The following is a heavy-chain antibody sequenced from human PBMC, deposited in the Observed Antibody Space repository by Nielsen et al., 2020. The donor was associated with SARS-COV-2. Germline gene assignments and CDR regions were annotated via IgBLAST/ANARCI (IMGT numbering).Heavy chain of an antibody. CDR1: GFTFSSYS. V-gene: IGHV3-21*01. J-gene: IGHJ4*02. Sequence: GESLKISCAASGFTFSSYSMNWVRQAPGKGLEWVSSISSSSSYIYYADSVKGRFTISRDNAKNSLYLQMNSLRAEDTAVYYCAKDGPRSYYFDYWGQGTLVTVSS. CDR2: ISSSSSYI. CDR3: AKDGPRSYYFDY. D-gene: IGHD1-26*01.